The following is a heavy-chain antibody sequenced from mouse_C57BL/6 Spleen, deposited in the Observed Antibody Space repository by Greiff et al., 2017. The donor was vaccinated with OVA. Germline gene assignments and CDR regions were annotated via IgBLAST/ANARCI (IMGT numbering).Heavy chain of an antibody. CDR3: ARRDYYGSRKGYFDV. V-gene: IGHV1-39*01. CDR2: INPNYGTT. CDR1: GYSFTDYN. D-gene: IGHD1-1*01. J-gene: IGHJ1*03. Sequence: EVKLQESGPELVKPGASVKISCKASGYSFTDYNMNWVKQSNGKSLEWIGVINPNYGTTSYNQKFKGKATLTVDQSSSTAYMQLNSLTSEDSAVYYCARRDYYGSRKGYFDVWGTGTTVTVSS.